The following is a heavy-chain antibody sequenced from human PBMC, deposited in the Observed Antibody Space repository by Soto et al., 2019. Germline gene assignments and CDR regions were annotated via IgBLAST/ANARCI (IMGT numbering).Heavy chain of an antibody. Sequence: ASVKVSCKASGYTFTSYYMHWVRQAPGQGLEWMGIINPSGGSTSYAQKFQGRVTMTRDTSTSTVYMELSSLRSEDTAEYYCARKDYDILTGINWFDPWGLGTLVTVSS. D-gene: IGHD3-9*01. J-gene: IGHJ5*02. CDR3: ARKDYDILTGINWFDP. CDR2: INPSGGST. CDR1: GYTFTSYY. V-gene: IGHV1-46*01.